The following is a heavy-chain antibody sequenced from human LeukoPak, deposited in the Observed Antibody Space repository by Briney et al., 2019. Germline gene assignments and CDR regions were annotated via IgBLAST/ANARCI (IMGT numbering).Heavy chain of an antibody. J-gene: IGHJ4*02. D-gene: IGHD2-8*01. CDR2: IIPIFGTA. CDR1: GGTFSSCA. Sequence: GSSVKVSCKASGGTFSSCAISWVRQAPGQGLEWMGGIIPIFGTANYAQKFQGRVTITADESTSTAYMELNSLRAEDTAVYYCARDLGYCTNGVCHTRFDYWGQGTLVAVSS. V-gene: IGHV1-69*19. CDR3: ARDLGYCTNGVCHTRFDY.